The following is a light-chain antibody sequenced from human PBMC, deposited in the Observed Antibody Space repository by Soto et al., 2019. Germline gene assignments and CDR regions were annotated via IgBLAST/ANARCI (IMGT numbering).Light chain of an antibody. CDR3: KQYKEWPPFT. Sequence: EIVLTQSPGTLSLSPGERATLSCRASQSVSSSYLAWYQQKPGQAPRLLIYGASSRATGIPDRFSGSGSGTDFTLTISSLQSEDFAVYYCKQYKEWPPFTFGQGTRLEIK. CDR1: QSVSSSY. V-gene: IGKV3-20*01. CDR2: GAS. J-gene: IGKJ5*01.